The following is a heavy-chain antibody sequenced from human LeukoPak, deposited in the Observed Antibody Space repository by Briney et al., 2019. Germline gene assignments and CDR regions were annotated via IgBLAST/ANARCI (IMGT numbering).Heavy chain of an antibody. CDR1: GGSISSYY. CDR2: IYCSGST. J-gene: IGHJ5*02. Sequence: SETLSLTCTVSGGSISSYYWSWIRQPPGKGLEWIGYIYCSGSTNYNPSLKSRVTISVDTSKNQFSLKLSSVTAADTAVYYCARVAAYDWFDPWGQGTLVTVSS. CDR3: ARVAAYDWFDP. D-gene: IGHD6-6*01. V-gene: IGHV4-59*12.